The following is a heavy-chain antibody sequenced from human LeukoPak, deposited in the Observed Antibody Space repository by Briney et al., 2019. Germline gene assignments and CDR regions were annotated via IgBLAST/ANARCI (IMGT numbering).Heavy chain of an antibody. Sequence: GGSLRHSCAASGFTFSSYGMHWVRQAPGKGLEWVAVISYDGSNKYHADSVKGRFTISRDNSKNTLYLQMNSLRAEDTAVYYCAKDLVATTQGYYYGMDVWGQGTTVTVSS. CDR1: GFTFSSYG. CDR3: AKDLVATTQGYYYGMDV. J-gene: IGHJ6*02. V-gene: IGHV3-30*18. CDR2: ISYDGSNK. D-gene: IGHD5-12*01.